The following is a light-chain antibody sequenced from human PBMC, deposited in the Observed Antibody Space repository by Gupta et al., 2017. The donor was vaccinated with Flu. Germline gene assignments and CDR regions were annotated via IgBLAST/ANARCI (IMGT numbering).Light chain of an antibody. CDR1: SSNIGRYT. V-gene: IGLV1-44*01. CDR2: DYT. J-gene: IGLJ1*01. CDR3: AVWDDSLNGHYV. Sequence: QSALTQPPSASGTPGPRVTFSCSGSSSNIGRYTVDWYQQLPGSAPKLLIYDYTERPSGVPDRFSGSKSGTSASLAISGLQSEDEADYYCAVWDDSLNGHYVFGSGTKVTVL.